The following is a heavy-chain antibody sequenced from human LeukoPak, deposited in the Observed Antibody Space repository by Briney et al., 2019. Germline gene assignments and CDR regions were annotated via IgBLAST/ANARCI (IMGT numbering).Heavy chain of an antibody. CDR2: ISAYNGNT. J-gene: IGHJ4*02. CDR3: ARDYSGYDGFDY. CDR1: GYTFTSYG. Sequence: ASVKVSCKASGYTFTSYGISWVRQAPGQGLEWMGWISAYNGNTHYAQKLQGRVTMTTDTSTSTVYMELRSLRSDDTAVYYCARDYSGYDGFDYWGQGTLVTVSS. D-gene: IGHD5-12*01. V-gene: IGHV1-18*01.